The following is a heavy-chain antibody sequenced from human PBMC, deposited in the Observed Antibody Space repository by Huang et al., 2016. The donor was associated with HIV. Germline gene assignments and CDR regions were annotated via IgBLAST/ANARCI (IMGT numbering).Heavy chain of an antibody. CDR2: INYSGIA. D-gene: IGHD3-3*01. V-gene: IGHV4-34*01. J-gene: IGHJ5*02. CDR3: ARGRYLEWFSWRWGFDP. Sequence: QVHLQQWGAGLLRPSETLSLTCAVYGGSFSNYYWTWIRQAPGKGLEWIGEINYSGIANYKPALKSRSIISVDTSKNQFSLKLRAVTAADTAKYYCARGRYLEWFSWRWGFDPWGQGTPVIVSS. CDR1: GGSFSNYY.